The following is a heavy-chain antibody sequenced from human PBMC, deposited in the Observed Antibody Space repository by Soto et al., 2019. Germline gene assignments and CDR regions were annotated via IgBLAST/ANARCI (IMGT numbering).Heavy chain of an antibody. D-gene: IGHD3-22*01. J-gene: IGHJ4*02. CDR3: ARDRTYYYDSSGYSFDY. CDR1: GYTFTSYY. Sequence: GASVKVSCKASGYTFTSYYMHWVLQAPGQGLEWMGIINPSGGSTSYAQKFQGRVTMTRDTSTSTVYMELSSLRSEDTAVYYCARDRTYYYDSSGYSFDYWGQGTLVTVSS. CDR2: INPSGGST. V-gene: IGHV1-46*01.